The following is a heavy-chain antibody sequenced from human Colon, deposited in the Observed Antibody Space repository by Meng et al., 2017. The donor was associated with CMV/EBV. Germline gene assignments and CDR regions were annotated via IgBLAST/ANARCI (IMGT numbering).Heavy chain of an antibody. V-gene: IGHV3-72*01. D-gene: IGHD1-26*01. CDR1: GFTVSTNF. J-gene: IGHJ3*02. CDR3: TRGHSGVDIYAFDI. CDR2: AGNKADSYTM. Sequence: GESLKISCAASGFTVSTNFMNWVRQAPGKGLEWVGRAGNKADSYTMEYAASVTGRFTFSRDDSENSLYLQMNSLKSEDTAVYYCTRGHSGVDIYAFDIRGHGTTVTVSS.